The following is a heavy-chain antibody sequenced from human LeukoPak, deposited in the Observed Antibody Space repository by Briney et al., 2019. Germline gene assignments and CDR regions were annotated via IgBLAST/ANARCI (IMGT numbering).Heavy chain of an antibody. CDR2: IIPIFGTA. CDR1: GGTFSSYA. J-gene: IGHJ5*02. CDR3: ARDYSGWSNYFGP. Sequence: GSSVKVFCKASGGTFSSYAISWVRQAPGQGLEWMGGIIPIFGTANYAQKFQGRVTITADESTSTAYMELSSLRSEDTAVYYCARDYSGWSNYFGPWGQGTLVTVSS. D-gene: IGHD6-19*01. V-gene: IGHV1-69*01.